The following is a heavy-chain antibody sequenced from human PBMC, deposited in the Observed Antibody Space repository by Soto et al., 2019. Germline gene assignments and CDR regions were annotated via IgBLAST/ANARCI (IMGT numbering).Heavy chain of an antibody. D-gene: IGHD3-22*01. CDR1: GFTFSSYG. CDR2: IWYDGSKK. Sequence: AGGSLRLSCAASGFTFSSYGMHWVRQAPGKGLEWVAVIWYDGSKKYYGDSVKGRFTVSRDNSKNTLYLQMNSLRAEDTAVYYCVRDRDYFDTSGYYYYFDYWGQGTLVTVSS. J-gene: IGHJ4*02. V-gene: IGHV3-33*01. CDR3: VRDRDYFDTSGYYYYFDY.